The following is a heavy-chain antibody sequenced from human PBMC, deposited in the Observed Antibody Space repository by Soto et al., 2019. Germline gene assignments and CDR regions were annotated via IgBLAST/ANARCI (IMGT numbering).Heavy chain of an antibody. V-gene: IGHV4-34*01. J-gene: IGHJ4*02. Sequence: SETLSLTCAVYGGSFSSYYWTWIRQPPGKGLEWIGEISHSGSTNYNPSLKSRVTISVETAKNQFSLKLSSVTGADTAVYYCARCRKPAAGNRGLHYNFAYWGQGTLVTLSS. CDR2: ISHSGST. D-gene: IGHD6-13*01. CDR1: GGSFSSYY. CDR3: ARCRKPAAGNRGLHYNFAY.